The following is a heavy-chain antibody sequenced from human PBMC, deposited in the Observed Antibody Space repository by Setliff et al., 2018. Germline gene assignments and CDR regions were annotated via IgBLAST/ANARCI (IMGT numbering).Heavy chain of an antibody. V-gene: IGHV4-39*01. CDR3: ARQGTAIRWFDP. J-gene: IGHJ5*02. CDR1: GGSISSSSYY. D-gene: IGHD3-10*01. Sequence: LSLTCTVSGGSISSSSYYWGWIRQPPGKGLEWIGSIYYSGSTYYNPSLKSRVTISVDTSKKQFSLRLNSVTAADTAVYYCARQGTAIRWFDPWGQGTLVTVSS. CDR2: IYYSGST.